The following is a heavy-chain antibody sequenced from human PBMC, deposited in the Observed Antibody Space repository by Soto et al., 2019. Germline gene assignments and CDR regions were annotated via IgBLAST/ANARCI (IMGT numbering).Heavy chain of an antibody. Sequence: PGGSVRLSCAASGFTFSSDGMHWVRQAPGKGLEWVAVISYDGSNKYYADSVKGRFTISRDNSKNTLYLQMNSLRAEDTAVYYCAKYSSSSGYYYGMDVWGQGTTVTVSS. V-gene: IGHV3-30*18. J-gene: IGHJ6*02. CDR1: GFTFSSDG. CDR2: ISYDGSNK. CDR3: AKYSSSSGYYYGMDV. D-gene: IGHD6-6*01.